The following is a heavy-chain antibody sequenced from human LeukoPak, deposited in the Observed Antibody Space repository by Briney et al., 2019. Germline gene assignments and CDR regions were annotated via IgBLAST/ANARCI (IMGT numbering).Heavy chain of an antibody. J-gene: IGHJ6*02. CDR2: IYYSGST. CDR1: GGSISSSSYY. Sequence: SETLSLTCTVSGGSISSSSYYWGWIRQPPGKGPEWIGSIYYSGSTYYNPSLKSRVTISVDTSKNQFSLKLSSVTAADTAVYYCARGSSGSTMIVVVDYYYYGMDVWGQGTTVTVSS. D-gene: IGHD3-22*01. V-gene: IGHV4-39*07. CDR3: ARGSSGSTMIVVVDYYYYGMDV.